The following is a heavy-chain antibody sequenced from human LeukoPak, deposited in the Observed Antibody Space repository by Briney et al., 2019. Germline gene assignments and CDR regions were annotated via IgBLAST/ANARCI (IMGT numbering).Heavy chain of an antibody. Sequence: GGSLRLSCAASGFTVSSNYMSWVRQAPGKGLEWVSVIYSGGSTYYADSVKGRFTISRDNSKNTLYLQMNSLRAEDTAVYYCARDPRNYYGSGSSVFDYWGQGTLVTVSS. J-gene: IGHJ4*02. CDR3: ARDPRNYYGSGSSVFDY. CDR2: IYSGGST. CDR1: GFTVSSNY. D-gene: IGHD3-10*01. V-gene: IGHV3-66*01.